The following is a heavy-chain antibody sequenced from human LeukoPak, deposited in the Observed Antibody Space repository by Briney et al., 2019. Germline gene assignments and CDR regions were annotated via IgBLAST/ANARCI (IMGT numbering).Heavy chain of an antibody. CDR3: ARLRRNSDRSDFFYYYDH. J-gene: IGHJ4*02. CDR2: VNTVSSYI. Sequence: GGSLRLSCAASGFTFSDYSMNWVRQAPGKGLEWVASVNTVSSYIYYADSMRGRFTISRDTAKNSLFLQMNSLRAEDTAVYYCARLRRNSDRSDFFYYYDHWGQGTLVTVSS. D-gene: IGHD3-22*01. CDR1: GFTFSDYS. V-gene: IGHV3-21*01.